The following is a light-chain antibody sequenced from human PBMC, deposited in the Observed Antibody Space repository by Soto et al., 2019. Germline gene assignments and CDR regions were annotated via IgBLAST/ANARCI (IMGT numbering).Light chain of an antibody. CDR3: QQYNNWPLT. CDR2: KAS. V-gene: IGKV1-5*03. CDR1: QTIDSW. J-gene: IGKJ5*01. Sequence: DIQMTQSPSTLSASVGDRVTITCRASQTIDSWLAWYQQRPGKPPNLLIYKASTLASGVPSRFSGSGSGTEFTLTISSLQSEDFAVYYCQQYNNWPLTFGQGTRLEIK.